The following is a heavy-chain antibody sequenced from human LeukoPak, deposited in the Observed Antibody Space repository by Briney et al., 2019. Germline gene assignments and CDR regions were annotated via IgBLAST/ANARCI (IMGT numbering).Heavy chain of an antibody. V-gene: IGHV3-30*04. CDR1: GFTFSSYA. CDR3: ARYSFLGGGYYNYYFDY. CDR2: TPYDGSNK. Sequence: SLRLSCAASGFTFSSYAMHWVRQAPGKGLEWVAVTPYDGSNKYYADSVKGRFTNSRDNSKITLYLQMSSLRAEDTAVYYCARYSFLGGGYYNYYFDYWGQGSLVAVSS. J-gene: IGHJ4*02. D-gene: IGHD1-26*01.